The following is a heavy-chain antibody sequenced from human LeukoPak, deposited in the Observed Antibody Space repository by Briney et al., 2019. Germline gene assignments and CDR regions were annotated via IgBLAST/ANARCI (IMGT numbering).Heavy chain of an antibody. CDR1: GFTFSSYW. V-gene: IGHV3-74*01. J-gene: IGHJ4*02. Sequence: GGSLRLSCAASGFTFSSYWMHWVRQAPGKGLVWVSRINSDGSSTTYADSVKGRFTISRDNAKNTLYLQMNSLRAEDTAVYYCARDPSYSENLDYWGQGALVTVSS. CDR3: ARDPSYSENLDY. D-gene: IGHD1-26*01. CDR2: INSDGSST.